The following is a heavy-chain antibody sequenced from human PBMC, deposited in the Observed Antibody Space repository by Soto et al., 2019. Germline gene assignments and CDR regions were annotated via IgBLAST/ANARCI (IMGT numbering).Heavy chain of an antibody. CDR1: GGSISSSSYY. V-gene: IGHV4-39*01. D-gene: IGHD3-3*01. J-gene: IGHJ4*02. CDR3: ARSDSDFWSGYSAFNY. Sequence: PSETLSLTCTVSGGSISSSSYYWGWIRQPPGKGLEWIGSIYYSGSTYYNPSLKSRVTISVDTSKNQFSLKLSSVTADDTAVYYCARSDSDFWSGYSAFNYWGQGALVTVSS. CDR2: IYYSGST.